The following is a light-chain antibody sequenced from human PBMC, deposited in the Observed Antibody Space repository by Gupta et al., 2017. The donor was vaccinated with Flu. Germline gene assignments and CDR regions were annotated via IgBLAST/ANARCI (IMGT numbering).Light chain of an antibody. CDR1: QSVLYSSNNKNY. V-gene: IGKV4-1*01. Sequence: DIVMTQSPDSLAVSLGERATINCKSSQSVLYSSNNKNYLAWYQQKPGQPPKLLIYWASTRESGVPDRFSGSGSGTDFTLTISSLQAEDVVVYYCQQYYSPQYSFGQGTKLEIK. CDR2: WAS. J-gene: IGKJ2*03. CDR3: QQYYSPQYS.